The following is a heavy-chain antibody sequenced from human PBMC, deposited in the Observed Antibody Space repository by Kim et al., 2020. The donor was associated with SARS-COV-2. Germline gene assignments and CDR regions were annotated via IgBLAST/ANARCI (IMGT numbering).Heavy chain of an antibody. CDR3: AGGEGFGESFDF. J-gene: IGHJ4*02. D-gene: IGHD3-10*01. CDR2: T. Sequence: THYNPSHKSRVTISVDTSNNRYSLRMNSVTAADTAVYCCAGGEGFGESFDFWGQGTLVTVSS. V-gene: IGHV4-34*01.